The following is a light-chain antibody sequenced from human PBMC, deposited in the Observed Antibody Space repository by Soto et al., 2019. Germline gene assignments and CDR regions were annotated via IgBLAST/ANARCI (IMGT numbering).Light chain of an antibody. CDR2: AAS. V-gene: IGKV1-39*01. Sequence: DIQMTQSPSSLSASVGDRVTITCRASQSISSYLNWYQQKPGKAPKLLIYAASSLQSGVPSRFSGRGSGTDFTLNISSLQPEDFATYYCQQSYRTPFTFGPGNKVDIK. J-gene: IGKJ3*01. CDR1: QSISSY. CDR3: QQSYRTPFT.